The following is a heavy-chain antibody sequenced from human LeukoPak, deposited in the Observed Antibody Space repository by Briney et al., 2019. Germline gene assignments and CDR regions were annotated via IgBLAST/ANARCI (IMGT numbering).Heavy chain of an antibody. D-gene: IGHD3-10*01. CDR1: GGSISSYY. Sequence: SETLSLTCTVSGGSISSYYWSWIRQPPGKGLEWIGYIYYGGSTNYNPSLKSRVTISVDTSKNQFSLKLSSVTAADTAVYYCARLHYYGSGSYVDYWGQGTLVTVSS. J-gene: IGHJ4*02. V-gene: IGHV4-59*08. CDR3: ARLHYYGSGSYVDY. CDR2: IYYGGST.